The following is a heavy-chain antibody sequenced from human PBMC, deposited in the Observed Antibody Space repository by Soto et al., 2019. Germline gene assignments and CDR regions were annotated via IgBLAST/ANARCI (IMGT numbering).Heavy chain of an antibody. CDR1: GYTFTDYY. J-gene: IGHJ3*02. CDR3: TRENIENSDGLYDAFDI. D-gene: IGHD5-18*01. Sequence: ASVKVSCKTSGYTFTDYYTHVVRQAPGQGLEWMGWMNPKSGGAYFAQKFQGRVTLTRDTSIGTAYIEVNSLTSDDTAVYFCTRENIENSDGLYDAFDIWGQGTTVTVSS. V-gene: IGHV1-2*02. CDR2: MNPKSGGA.